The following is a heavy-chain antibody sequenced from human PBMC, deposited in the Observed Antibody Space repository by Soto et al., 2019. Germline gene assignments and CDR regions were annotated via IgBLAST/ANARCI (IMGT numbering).Heavy chain of an antibody. CDR1: GFTFNTYW. CDR3: ARSLPVSSDANDYCDYVLSDGIDV. V-gene: IGHV3-7*01. Sequence: PGGSLRLSCAAPGFTFNTYWMNWVRQAPGKGLEWVANIRFDGSEKYYVDSVKGRFSVSRDNSKNTLYLQMDSLRAEYTAVYYCARSLPVSSDANDYCDYVLSDGIDVWGQGTTVTVSS. CDR2: IRFDGSEK. J-gene: IGHJ6*02. D-gene: IGHD4-17*01.